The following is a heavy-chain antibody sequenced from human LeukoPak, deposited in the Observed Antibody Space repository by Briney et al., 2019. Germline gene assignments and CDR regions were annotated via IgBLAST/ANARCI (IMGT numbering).Heavy chain of an antibody. CDR1: GFTFRDYE. CDR3: ARDPVGYYYAMDV. CDR2: ISSSGATI. J-gene: IGHJ6*02. Sequence: GGSLRLSCATSGFTFRDYEMIWVRQAPGKGLEWVSYISSSGATIYYADSVKGRFTISRDKAKNSVHLQMNSLRAEDTAVYYCARDPVGYYYAMDVWGQGTTVTVSS. V-gene: IGHV3-48*03. D-gene: IGHD1-26*01.